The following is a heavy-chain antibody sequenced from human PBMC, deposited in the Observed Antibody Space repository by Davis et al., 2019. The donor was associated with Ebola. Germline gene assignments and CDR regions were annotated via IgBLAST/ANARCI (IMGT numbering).Heavy chain of an antibody. CDR2: IYYSGST. V-gene: IGHV4-31*03. D-gene: IGHD6-6*01. CDR1: GGSISSGGYY. J-gene: IGHJ4*02. Sequence: MPSETLSLTCTVSGGSISSGGYYWSWIRQHPGKGLEWIGYIYYSGSTYYNPSLKSRVTISVDTSKNQFSLKLSSVTAADTAVYYCARVQSSLISSYFDYWGQGTLVTVSS. CDR3: ARVQSSLISSYFDY.